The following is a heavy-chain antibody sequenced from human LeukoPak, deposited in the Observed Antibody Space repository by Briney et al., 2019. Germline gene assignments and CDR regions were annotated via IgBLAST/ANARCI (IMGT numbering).Heavy chain of an antibody. Sequence: PGGSLRLSCAASGFSLSNYGMHWVRQAPGKGLEWVAYIRKDGSYNLYADSVKGRFTISRANSTNMLYLLMNSLRAEDTALYYCAKDWGYCSGTSCPTFDYWGQGTLVTVSS. CDR3: AKDWGYCSGTSCPTFDY. D-gene: IGHD2-2*01. J-gene: IGHJ4*02. V-gene: IGHV3-30*02. CDR2: IRKDGSYN. CDR1: GFSLSNYG.